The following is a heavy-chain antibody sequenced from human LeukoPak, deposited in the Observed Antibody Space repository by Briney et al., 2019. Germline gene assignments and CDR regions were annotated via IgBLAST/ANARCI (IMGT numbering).Heavy chain of an antibody. CDR1: GGTFSSYA. CDR3: ARGLLGYCSSTSCAYMDV. CDR2: IIPIFGTA. J-gene: IGHJ6*03. Sequence: SVKVSCKASGGTFSSYAISWVRQAPGQGLEWMGRIIPIFGTANYAQKLQGRVTITTDESTSTAYMELSSLRSEDTAVYYCARGLLGYCSSTSCAYMDVWGKGTTVTVSS. D-gene: IGHD2-2*01. V-gene: IGHV1-69*05.